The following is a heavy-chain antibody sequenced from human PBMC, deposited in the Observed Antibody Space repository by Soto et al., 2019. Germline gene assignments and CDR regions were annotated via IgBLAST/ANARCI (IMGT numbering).Heavy chain of an antibody. V-gene: IGHV3-13*01. CDR1: GFTFSGFD. D-gene: IGHD6-13*01. J-gene: IGHJ4*02. CDR2: IGTAGDT. Sequence: GGSLRLSCEASGFTFSGFDMHWVRQPTGKGLEWVSSIGTAGDTYYAVSVKGRFTISRDNAKNSLSLQMNSLRAGDMAVYFCAKSQEIGTHFFDSWGQGTQVTVSS. CDR3: AKSQEIGTHFFDS.